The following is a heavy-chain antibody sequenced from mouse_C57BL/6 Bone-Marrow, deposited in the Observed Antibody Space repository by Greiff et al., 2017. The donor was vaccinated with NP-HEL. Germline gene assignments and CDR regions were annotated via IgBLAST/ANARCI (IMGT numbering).Heavy chain of an antibody. D-gene: IGHD2-4*01. CDR2: IYPRDGST. CDR3: ARGGYYDYGVFAY. V-gene: IGHV1-85*01. Sequence: QVQLQQSGPELVKPGASVKLSCKASCYTFTSYDINWVKQRPGQGLEWIGWIYPRDGSTKYNEKFKGKATLTVDTSSSTAYMELHSLTSEDSAVYFCARGGYYDYGVFAYWGQGTLVTVSA. CDR1: CYTFTSYD. J-gene: IGHJ3*01.